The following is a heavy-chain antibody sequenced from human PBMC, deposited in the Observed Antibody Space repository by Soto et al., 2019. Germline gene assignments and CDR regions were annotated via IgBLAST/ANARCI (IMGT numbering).Heavy chain of an antibody. D-gene: IGHD1-26*01. CDR1: GYSFSSYY. CDR2: INPSGDSI. Sequence: ASVKVSCKASGYSFSSYYMHWVRQAPGQGLEWMGVINPSGDSITYAQKFQGRVTMTKDTSTSTLFMEVSSLRSEDTAVYFCARDWEFGYWGQGTLVTVSS. V-gene: IGHV1-46*01. CDR3: ARDWEFGY. J-gene: IGHJ4*02.